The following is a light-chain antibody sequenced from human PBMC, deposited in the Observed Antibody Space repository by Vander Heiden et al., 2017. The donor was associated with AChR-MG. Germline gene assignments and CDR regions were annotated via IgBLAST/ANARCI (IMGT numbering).Light chain of an antibody. Sequence: QSALTQPASVSGSPGQSTTISCTGTSSGVGGYDNVSWYQKYPGKAPKLLIYDVNNRPSGVSHRFFGSKSGNTASLTISGLQAEDDADYFCASYARGSTVIFGGGTKLTVL. V-gene: IGLV2-14*01. CDR3: ASYARGSTVI. J-gene: IGLJ2*01. CDR2: DVN. CDR1: SSGVGGYDN.